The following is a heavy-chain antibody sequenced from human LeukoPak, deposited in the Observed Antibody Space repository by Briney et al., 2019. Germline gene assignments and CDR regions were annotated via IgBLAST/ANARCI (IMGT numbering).Heavy chain of an antibody. V-gene: IGHV4-4*02. CDR1: GGSISSSNW. J-gene: IGHJ4*02. Sequence: PSGTLSLTCAVSGGSISSSNWWSWVRQPPGKGLERIGEIYHSGSTNYNPSLKSRVTISVDTSKNQFSLKLSSVTAADTAVYYCARGLGYCSGGSCRNFDYWGQGTLVTVSS. D-gene: IGHD2-15*01. CDR3: ARGLGYCSGGSCRNFDY. CDR2: IYHSGST.